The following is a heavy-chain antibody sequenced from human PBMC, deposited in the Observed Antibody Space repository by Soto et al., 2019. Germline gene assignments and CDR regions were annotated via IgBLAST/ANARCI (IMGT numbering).Heavy chain of an antibody. V-gene: IGHV3-33*01. Sequence: GGSLRLSCAASGFTFSSYGMHWVRQAPGKGLEWVAVIWYDGSNKYYADSVKGRFTISRDNSKNTLYLQMNSLRAEDTAVYYCARDDYGGNSAPYWFDPWGQGTLVTVSS. CDR1: GFTFSSYG. CDR2: IWYDGSNK. CDR3: ARDDYGGNSAPYWFDP. J-gene: IGHJ5*02. D-gene: IGHD4-17*01.